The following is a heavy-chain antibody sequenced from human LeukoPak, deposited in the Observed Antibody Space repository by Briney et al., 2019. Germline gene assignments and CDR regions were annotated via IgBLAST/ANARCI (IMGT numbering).Heavy chain of an antibody. CDR1: GFTFSSYV. D-gene: IGHD2-2*02. Sequence: PGGSLRLSCAASGFTFSSYVMSWVRQDPGKGLEWVSVVGDSGGSTYYADSVKGRFTISRDNSKNTLYLQMSSVRAEDTAVYYCAAYVCVSSRCYRNMDVWGKGTTVTVSS. CDR2: VGDSGGST. CDR3: AAYVCVSSRCYRNMDV. V-gene: IGHV3-23*01. J-gene: IGHJ6*04.